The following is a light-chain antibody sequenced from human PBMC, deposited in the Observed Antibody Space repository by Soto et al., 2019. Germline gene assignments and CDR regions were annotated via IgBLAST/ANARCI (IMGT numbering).Light chain of an antibody. V-gene: IGKV1-27*01. CDR3: QKYNNVPLT. J-gene: IGKJ4*01. Sequence: DIQMTQSPSSLSASVGDSVTISCRASQDISHSLAWYQQQPGKVPKLLIYAASTLQSGIPSRFIGSGSGTDFTLTITSLQSEDVATYYCQKYNNVPLTFGGGTKVDIK. CDR1: QDISHS. CDR2: AAS.